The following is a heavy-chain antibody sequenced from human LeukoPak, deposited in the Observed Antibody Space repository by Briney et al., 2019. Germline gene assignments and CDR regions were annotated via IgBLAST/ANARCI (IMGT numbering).Heavy chain of an antibody. CDR1: GGSISSGGYY. V-gene: IGHV4-31*03. Sequence: SETLSLTCTVSGGSISSGGYYWSWIRQHPGKGLEWIGYIYYSGSTYYNPSLKSRVTISVDTSKNQFSLKLSSVTAADTAVYYCARVVRFRHNNWFDPWGQGTLVTVSS. J-gene: IGHJ5*02. D-gene: IGHD3-10*01. CDR2: IYYSGST. CDR3: ARVVRFRHNNWFDP.